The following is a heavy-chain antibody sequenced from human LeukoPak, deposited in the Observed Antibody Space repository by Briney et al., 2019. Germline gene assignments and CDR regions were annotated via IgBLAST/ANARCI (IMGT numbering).Heavy chain of an antibody. J-gene: IGHJ6*02. CDR3: ARGRRAVTAYYYYYYGMDV. V-gene: IGHV1-69*13. CDR1: GGTFSSYA. D-gene: IGHD4-17*01. Sequence: EASVKVSCKASGGTFSSYAISWVRQAPGQGLEWMGGIIPIYGTANYAQKFQGRVTITADESTSTACMELSSLRSEDTAVYYCARGRRAVTAYYYYYYGMDVWGQGTTVTVSS. CDR2: IIPIYGTA.